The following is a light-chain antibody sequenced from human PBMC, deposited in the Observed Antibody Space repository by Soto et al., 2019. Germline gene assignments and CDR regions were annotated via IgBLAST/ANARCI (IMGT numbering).Light chain of an antibody. V-gene: IGLV2-23*02. J-gene: IGLJ2*01. Sequence: QSALTQPASVSESPGQSITISCTGTSSDVGSYDPVSWYQHHPGKAPKLIIYEVSKRPSGVSNRFSGSKSGNTASLTISGLQAEDEADYFCCSYAASSDVVFGGGTQLTVL. CDR1: SSDVGSYDP. CDR3: CSYAASSDVV. CDR2: EVS.